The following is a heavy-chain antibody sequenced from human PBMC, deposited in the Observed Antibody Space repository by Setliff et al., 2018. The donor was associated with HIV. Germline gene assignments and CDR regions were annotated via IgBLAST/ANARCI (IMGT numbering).Heavy chain of an antibody. CDR1: GFTFSTHT. CDR2: ISYLGE. J-gene: IGHJ4*02. CDR3: VKGLHLLDY. V-gene: IGHV3-23*01. Sequence: GGSLRLSCAASGFTFSTHTMNWVRQAPGKGLEWVSTISYLGENYADSVKGRFSISRDNSKNTLFLQMNSLRGEDTALYYCVKGLHLLDYWGQGALVTVSS.